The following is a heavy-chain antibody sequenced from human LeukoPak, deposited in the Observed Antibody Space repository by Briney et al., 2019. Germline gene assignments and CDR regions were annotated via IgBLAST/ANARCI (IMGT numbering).Heavy chain of an antibody. D-gene: IGHD6-13*01. CDR3: SRLSPLQQLVAVDY. V-gene: IGHV4-39*01. CDR1: GGSISSSSYS. J-gene: IGHJ4*02. CDR2: IYYSGST. Sequence: SETLSLTCTVSGGSISSSSYSWGWIRQPPGKGLEWIGSIYYSGSTYYNPSLKSRVTISVDKSKNQFSLKLSSVTAAEPALYYCSRLSPLQQLVAVDYWGQGTLVTVSS.